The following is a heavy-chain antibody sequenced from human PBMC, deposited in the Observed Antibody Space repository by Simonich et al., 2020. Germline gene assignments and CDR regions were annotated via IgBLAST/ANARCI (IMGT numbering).Heavy chain of an antibody. CDR2: ISYDGSNK. D-gene: IGHD7-27*01. V-gene: IGHV3-30*07. J-gene: IGHJ3*02. CDR1: GFTFSSYA. CDR3: AREDLTGDAFDI. Sequence: QVQLVESGGGVVQPGRSLRLSCAASGFTFSSYAMHWVRQAPGKGLGWLAVISYDGSNKYYADPVKGRFTISRDNSKNTLYLQMNSLRAEDTAVYYCAREDLTGDAFDIWGQGTMVTVSS.